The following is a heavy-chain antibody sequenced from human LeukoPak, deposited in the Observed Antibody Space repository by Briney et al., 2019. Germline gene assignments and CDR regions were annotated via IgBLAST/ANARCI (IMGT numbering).Heavy chain of an antibody. J-gene: IGHJ3*02. D-gene: IGHD2-15*01. CDR2: IHYSGST. V-gene: IGHV4-31*03. CDR3: ASRHCSGGSCYPSGSLDAFDI. CDR1: GDSISSGGYY. Sequence: SQTLSLTCTVSGDSISSGGYYWSWIRQHPGKGLEWIGDIHYSGSTYYKPSLKSRVTISVDTSKNQFSLKLRSVTAADTAVYYCASRHCSGGSCYPSGSLDAFDIWGQGTMVTVSS.